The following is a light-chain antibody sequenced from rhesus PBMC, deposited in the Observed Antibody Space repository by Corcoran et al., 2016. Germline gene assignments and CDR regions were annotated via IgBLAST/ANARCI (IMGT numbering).Light chain of an antibody. CDR2: EAS. CDR1: RVITND. CDR3: QHYYNAPWT. J-gene: IGKJ1*01. V-gene: IGKV1-21*01. Sequence: DIQMTQSPSSLSASVGDRVTITCRASRVITNDLAWYQQKPGKTPKLLIYEASSLQSGVPSRFSGSGSGTAFTLTISGLQSDDFATYYCQHYYNAPWTFGQGTRVDIK.